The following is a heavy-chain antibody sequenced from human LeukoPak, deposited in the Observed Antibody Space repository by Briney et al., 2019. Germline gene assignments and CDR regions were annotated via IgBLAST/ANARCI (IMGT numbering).Heavy chain of an antibody. V-gene: IGHV4-61*02. Sequence: SETLSLTCTVSGGSISSGSYYWSWIRQPAGKGLEWIGRIYTTGSTNYNPSLKSRVTISVDTSENQFSLNLSSVTAADTAVYYCARGNVRLYDYVWGSCRPYFDYWGQGTLVTVSS. D-gene: IGHD3-16*02. CDR1: GGSISSGSYY. CDR2: IYTTGST. CDR3: ARGNVRLYDYVWGSCRPYFDY. J-gene: IGHJ4*02.